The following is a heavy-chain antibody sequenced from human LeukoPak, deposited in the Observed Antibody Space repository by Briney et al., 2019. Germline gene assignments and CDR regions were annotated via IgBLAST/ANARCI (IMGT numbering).Heavy chain of an antibody. CDR1: GGSFSGYY. V-gene: IGHV4-34*01. J-gene: IGHJ4*02. D-gene: IGHD2-2*01. Sequence: SETLSLTCAVYGGSFSGYYWSWIRQPPGKGLEWIGEINHSGSTNYNPSLKSRVTISVDTSKNQFSLKLSSVTAADTAVYYCARGRGWDIVVVPAALNFDYWGQGTLVTVSS. CDR3: ARGRGWDIVVVPAALNFDY. CDR2: INHSGST.